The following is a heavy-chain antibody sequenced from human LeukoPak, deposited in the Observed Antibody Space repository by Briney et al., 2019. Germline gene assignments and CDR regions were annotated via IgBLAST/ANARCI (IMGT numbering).Heavy chain of an antibody. D-gene: IGHD3-16*02. CDR1: GFNFRDAA. J-gene: IGHJ3*01. Sequence: GGSLRLSCVVSGFNFRDAAMTWVRQAPGKGLEWVALISSSGKNAYYGDSVKGRFTISRDNSDNTLSLHMNSLRVEDTAIYYCAKDIELSTWGPGTMVTVSS. V-gene: IGHV3-23*01. CDR2: ISSSGKNA. CDR3: AKDIELST.